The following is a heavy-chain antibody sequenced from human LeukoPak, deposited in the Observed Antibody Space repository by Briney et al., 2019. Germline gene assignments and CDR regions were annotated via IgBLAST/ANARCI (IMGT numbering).Heavy chain of an antibody. CDR2: IRYDGSNK. J-gene: IGHJ3*02. Sequence: SGGSLRLSCAASGFTFSSYHMNWVRQAPGKGLEWVAFIRYDGSNKYYADSVKGRFTISRDNSKNTLYLQMNSLRAEDTAVYYCACIAVAGTRQAFDIWGQGTMVTVSS. CDR1: GFTFSSYH. D-gene: IGHD6-19*01. CDR3: ACIAVAGTRQAFDI. V-gene: IGHV3-30*02.